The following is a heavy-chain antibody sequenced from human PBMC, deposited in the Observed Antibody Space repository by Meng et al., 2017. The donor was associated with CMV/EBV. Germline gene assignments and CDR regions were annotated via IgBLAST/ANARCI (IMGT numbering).Heavy chain of an antibody. CDR2: IYYSGST. CDR3: ARLDDFWSGSTRYWFDP. CDR1: GGSISSSSYD. J-gene: IGHJ5*02. Sequence: SETLSLTCTVSGGSISSSSYDWGWIRQPPGKGLEWIGSIYYSGSTYYNPSLKSPVTISVDTSKNQFSLKLSSVTAADTAVYYCARLDDFWSGSTRYWFDPWGQGTLVTVSS. D-gene: IGHD3-3*01. V-gene: IGHV4-39*01.